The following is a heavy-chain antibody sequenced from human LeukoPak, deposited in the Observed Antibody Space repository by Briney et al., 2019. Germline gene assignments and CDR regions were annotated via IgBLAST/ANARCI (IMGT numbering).Heavy chain of an antibody. CDR2: IRSSNGYT. V-gene: IGHV3-21*01. J-gene: IGHJ5*02. CDR1: GFTFSDYS. D-gene: IGHD2-2*01. CDR3: ARSVVPAGAWFDP. Sequence: GGSLRLSCAASGFTFSDYSMNWVRQAPGKGLEWVSSIRSSNGYTYYADSVKGRFTISRDNARNSLYLEVNSLRADDTAMYFCARSVVPAGAWFDPWGQGTLVIVS.